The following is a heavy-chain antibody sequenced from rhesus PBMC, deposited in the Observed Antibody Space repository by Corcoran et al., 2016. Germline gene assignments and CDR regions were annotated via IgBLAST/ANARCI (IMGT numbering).Heavy chain of an antibody. CDR1: GGSISSSY. J-gene: IGHJ4*01. Sequence: QLQLQESGPGLVKPSETLSVTCAVSGGSISSSYWSWIRQAPGKGLEWIGYIYGSVSSTNYNPSLKSRVTLSVDTSKNQLSLKLSSVTAADTAVYYCASDRVAAAYDYWGQGVLVTVSS. V-gene: IGHV4-169*02. CDR2: IYGSVSST. CDR3: ASDRVAAAYDY. D-gene: IGHD6-31*01.